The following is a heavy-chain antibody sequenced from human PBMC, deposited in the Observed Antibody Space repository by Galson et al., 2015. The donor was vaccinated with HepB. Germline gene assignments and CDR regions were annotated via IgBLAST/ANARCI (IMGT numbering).Heavy chain of an antibody. Sequence: ETLSLTCAVYGGSLSGYYWSWTRQSPGKGLEWIGEINHSGSTNYNPSLKSRVTISVDTSKNQFSLKLSSVTAADTAVYYCARGRVVVVPVATYFDYWGQGTLVTVSS. CDR2: INHSGST. D-gene: IGHD2-2*01. CDR3: ARGRVVVVPVATYFDY. J-gene: IGHJ4*02. V-gene: IGHV4-34*01. CDR1: GGSLSGYY.